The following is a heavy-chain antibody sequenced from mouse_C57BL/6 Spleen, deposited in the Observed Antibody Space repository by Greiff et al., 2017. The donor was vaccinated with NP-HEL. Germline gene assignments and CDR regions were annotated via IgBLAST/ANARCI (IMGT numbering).Heavy chain of an antibody. D-gene: IGHD1-1*01. CDR2: IYPRSGNT. Sequence: VQLQESGAELARPGASVKLSCKASGYTFTSYGISWVKQRTGQGLEWIGEIYPRSGNTYYNEKFKGKATLTADKSSSTAYMELRSLTSEDSAVYFCARGPLITTGVDYWGQGTTLTVSS. V-gene: IGHV1-81*01. J-gene: IGHJ2*01. CDR1: GYTFTSYG. CDR3: ARGPLITTGVDY.